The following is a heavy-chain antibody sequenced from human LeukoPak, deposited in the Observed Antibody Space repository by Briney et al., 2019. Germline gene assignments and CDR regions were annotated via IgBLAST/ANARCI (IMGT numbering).Heavy chain of an antibody. Sequence: PSETLSLTCAVYGGSFSGYYWSWLRQPPGKGLEWIGEINHSGSTNYNPSLKSRVTISVDTSKNQFSLKLSSVTAADTAVYYCARGPITMIVVVIGKGAFDIWGQGTMVTVSS. J-gene: IGHJ3*02. CDR1: GGSFSGYY. D-gene: IGHD3-22*01. CDR3: ARGPITMIVVVIGKGAFDI. CDR2: INHSGST. V-gene: IGHV4-34*01.